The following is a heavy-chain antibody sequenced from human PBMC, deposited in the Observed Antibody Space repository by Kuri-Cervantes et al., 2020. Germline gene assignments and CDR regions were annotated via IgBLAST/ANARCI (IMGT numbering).Heavy chain of an antibody. CDR3: AKPLSSSWYPPVFDAFDI. J-gene: IGHJ3*02. Sequence: GESLKISCAASGFTFSSYSMNWVRQAPGKGLEWISYITSRSSPIYYADSVKGRFTISRDNSKNTLYLQMNSLRAEDTAVYYCAKPLSSSWYPPVFDAFDIWGQGTMVTVSS. CDR1: GFTFSSYS. CDR2: ITSRSSPI. V-gene: IGHV3-48*01. D-gene: IGHD6-13*01.